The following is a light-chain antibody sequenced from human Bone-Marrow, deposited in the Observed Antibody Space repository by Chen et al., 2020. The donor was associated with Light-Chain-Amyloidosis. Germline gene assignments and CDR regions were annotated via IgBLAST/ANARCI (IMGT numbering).Light chain of an antibody. CDR1: QNINRW. Sequence: DIQMTQSPSTLSASVGDSVTITCRAGQNINRWMAWYQQKPGKPPNLLIYDASTLEGGVPSRFSGSDSGTEFTLTISGLQPDDFASYYCQQYYSYPYTFGPRTKLAIK. CDR2: DAS. J-gene: IGKJ2*01. CDR3: QQYYSYPYT. V-gene: IGKV1-5*01.